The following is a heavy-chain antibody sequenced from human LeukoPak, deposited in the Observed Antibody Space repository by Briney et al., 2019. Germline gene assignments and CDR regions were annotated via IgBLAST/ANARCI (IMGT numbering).Heavy chain of an antibody. V-gene: IGHV1-8*03. Sequence: GASVKVSCKASGYTFTSYDINWVRQATGQGLEWMGWMNPDSGNTGYAQKFQGRVTITRNTSISTAYMELSSLRSEDTAVYYCASTLWSGNTNWFDPWGQGTLVTVSS. CDR2: MNPDSGNT. D-gene: IGHD3-3*01. CDR3: ASTLWSGNTNWFDP. CDR1: GYTFTSYD. J-gene: IGHJ5*02.